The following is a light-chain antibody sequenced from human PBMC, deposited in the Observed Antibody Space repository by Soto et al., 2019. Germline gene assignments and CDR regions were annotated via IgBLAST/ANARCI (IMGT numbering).Light chain of an antibody. V-gene: IGLV2-14*03. CDR3: NSYTSSSTRV. J-gene: IGLJ2*01. Sequence: QSVLTQPASVSGSPGQSITISCTGTSSDVGAYNSVSWYQQHPDKAPKLIIYDVTNRPSGVSNRFSGSKSGNTASLTIFGLLAEDEADYYCNSYTSSSTRVFGGGTKLTVL. CDR1: SSDVGAYNS. CDR2: DVT.